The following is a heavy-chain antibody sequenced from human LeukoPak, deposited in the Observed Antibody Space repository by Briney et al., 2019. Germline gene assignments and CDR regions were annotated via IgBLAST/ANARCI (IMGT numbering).Heavy chain of an antibody. CDR1: GGSIGSYY. CDR3: ARSGAAEGPTHNWFDP. J-gene: IGHJ5*02. Sequence: SETLSLTCTVSGGSIGSYYWSWLRQPPGKGLEWVGYIYYSGSTNYNPSLKSRVTISVDTSKTQFSLKLSSVTAADTAVYYYARSGAAEGPTHNWFDPWSQGTLVTVSS. D-gene: IGHD6-13*01. CDR2: IYYSGST. V-gene: IGHV4-59*01.